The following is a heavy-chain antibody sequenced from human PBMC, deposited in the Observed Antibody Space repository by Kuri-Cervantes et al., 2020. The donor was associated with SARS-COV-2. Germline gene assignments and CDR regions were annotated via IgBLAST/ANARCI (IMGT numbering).Heavy chain of an antibody. V-gene: IGHV3-30-3*01. CDR1: GLTFSSYA. CDR3: AKDQGGPVGATPDY. Sequence: SLKISCAVSGLTFSSYAMHWVRQAPGKGLEWVAVIPYDGSTEYYADSVKGRFTISRDNSKNTLYLQMNSLRAEDTAVYYCAKDQGGPVGATPDYWGQGTLVTVSS. J-gene: IGHJ4*02. D-gene: IGHD1-26*01. CDR2: IPYDGSTE.